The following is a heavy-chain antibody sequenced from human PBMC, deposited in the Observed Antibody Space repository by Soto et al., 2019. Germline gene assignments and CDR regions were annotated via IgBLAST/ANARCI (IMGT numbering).Heavy chain of an antibody. CDR2: LYISEGT. CDR3: ATWLLREHGFDV. D-gene: IGHD6-19*01. J-gene: IGHJ3*01. Sequence: GGSLRLSCAASGFTINGKKYISCVRQAPGKGLEWVSALYISEGTYYADSVKGRFIVSVDNSRTTVYLQMNSLRPEDTAVYHCATWLLREHGFDVWGPGTMVTVSS. CDR1: GFTINGKKY. V-gene: IGHV3-53*01.